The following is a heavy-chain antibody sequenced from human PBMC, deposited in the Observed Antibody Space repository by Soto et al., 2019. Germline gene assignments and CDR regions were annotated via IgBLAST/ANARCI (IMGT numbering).Heavy chain of an antibody. D-gene: IGHD1-1*01. J-gene: IGHJ6*03. V-gene: IGHV3-21*01. CDR3: ARAWQLERRGRYYYYYYMDV. Sequence: GGSLRLSCAASGFTFSSYSMNWVRQAPGKGLEWVSSISSSSSYIYYADSVKGRFTISRDNAKNSLYLQMNSLRAEDTAVYYCARAWQLERRGRYYYYYYMDVWGKGTTVTVSS. CDR2: ISSSSSYI. CDR1: GFTFSSYS.